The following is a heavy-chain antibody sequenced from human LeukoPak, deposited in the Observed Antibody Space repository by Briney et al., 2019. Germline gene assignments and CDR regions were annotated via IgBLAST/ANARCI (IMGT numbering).Heavy chain of an antibody. V-gene: IGHV4-59*08. CDR1: GSSISNYY. CDR2: IYFSGRT. Sequence: PSETLSLTCTLSGSSISNYYWSWIRQSPGKGLEWIGYIYFSGRTRYSPSLESRVTISLDTSKTQFSLEMTSATAADTAMYYCARSVPIAAAGFDAFDIWGQGTMVTVSS. J-gene: IGHJ3*02. CDR3: ARSVPIAAAGFDAFDI. D-gene: IGHD6-13*01.